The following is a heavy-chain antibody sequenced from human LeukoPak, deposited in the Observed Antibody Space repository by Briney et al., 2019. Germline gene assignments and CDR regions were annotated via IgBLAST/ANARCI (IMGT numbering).Heavy chain of an antibody. Sequence: SETLSLTCTVSGDSISSYYWSWIRQPAGKGLEWIGRTYTTGSTNYNPSLKSRVTMSVDTSKNQFSLKLSSVTAADTAVYYCARENCSGGSCLGYFDYWGQGTLVTVSS. CDR3: ARENCSGGSCLGYFDY. CDR1: GDSISSYY. D-gene: IGHD2-15*01. CDR2: TYTTGST. J-gene: IGHJ4*02. V-gene: IGHV4-4*07.